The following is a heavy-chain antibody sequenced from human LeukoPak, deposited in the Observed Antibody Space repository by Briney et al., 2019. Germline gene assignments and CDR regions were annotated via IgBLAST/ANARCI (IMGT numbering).Heavy chain of an antibody. CDR1: GFTFSSYD. V-gene: IGHV3-13*01. D-gene: IGHD3-10*01. CDR3: ARSVGELGNAFDI. J-gene: IGHJ3*02. CDR2: IGTAGDT. Sequence: PGGSLRLSCAASGFTFSSYDMHWVRQATGKGLERVSGIGTAGDTYYSGSVKGRFTISRENAKNSLYLQMNSLRAGDTAVYYCARSVGELGNAFDIWGQGTMVTVSS.